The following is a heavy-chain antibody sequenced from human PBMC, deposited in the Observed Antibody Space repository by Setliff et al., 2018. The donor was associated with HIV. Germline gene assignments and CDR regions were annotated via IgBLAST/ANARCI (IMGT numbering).Heavy chain of an antibody. CDR1: GGSISNGIYY. J-gene: IGHJ3*02. V-gene: IGHV4-39*01. Sequence: PSETLSLTCTASGGSISNGIYYWVWIRQPPGKGLEWIGGIFHTGSAHYNPSLRSRVTISVDTSKNQFSMKLHSVTAADTTVYYCARWITTPTKGVFDIWGQGTVVTVSS. CDR3: ARWITTPTKGVFDI. D-gene: IGHD3-22*01. CDR2: IFHTGSA.